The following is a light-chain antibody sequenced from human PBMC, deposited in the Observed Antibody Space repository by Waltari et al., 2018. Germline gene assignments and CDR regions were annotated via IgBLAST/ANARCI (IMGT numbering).Light chain of an antibody. CDR1: ESIRSR. CDR2: KAS. V-gene: IGKV1-5*03. CDR3: QQYNSYSRT. Sequence: DIQMTQSPSTPSASVGDRVTVTCPASESIRSRVAWAQQKPGKAPKLLTYKASSLDSGVPASFSGRGSGKDVTLTISSLQPDDVATYYCQQYNSYSRTFGQGTKVEIK. J-gene: IGKJ1*01.